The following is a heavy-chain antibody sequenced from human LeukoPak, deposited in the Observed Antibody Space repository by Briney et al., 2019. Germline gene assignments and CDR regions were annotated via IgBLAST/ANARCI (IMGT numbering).Heavy chain of an antibody. CDR2: ITSSSSTV. D-gene: IGHD6-19*01. V-gene: IGHV3-48*02. J-gene: IGHJ4*02. CDR1: GCTFSSYS. Sequence: PGGSLRLSCAASGCTFSSYSMNWVRQAPGKGLEWVSYITSSSSTVYYADSVKGRFTLSRDHAKNSLYLQMTSLRDEDTAVYYCARDFSGWSSDYWGQGTLVTVSS. CDR3: ARDFSGWSSDY.